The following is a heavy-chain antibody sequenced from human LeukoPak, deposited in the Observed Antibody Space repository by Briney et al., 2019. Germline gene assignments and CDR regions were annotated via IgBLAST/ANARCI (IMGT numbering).Heavy chain of an antibody. V-gene: IGHV3-23*01. J-gene: IGHJ3*02. CDR2: ISGSGGST. CDR1: GFTFDDYG. D-gene: IGHD3-10*01. Sequence: GGSLRLSCAASGFTFDDYGMSWVRQAPGKGLEWVSAISGSGGSTYYADSVKGRFTISRDNSKNTLYLEMNSLRAEDTAVYYCAREGGWFGVENDAFDIWGQGTMVTVSS. CDR3: AREGGWFGVENDAFDI.